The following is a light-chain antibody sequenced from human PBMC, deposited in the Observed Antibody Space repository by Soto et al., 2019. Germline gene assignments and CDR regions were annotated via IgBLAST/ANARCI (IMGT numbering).Light chain of an antibody. V-gene: IGKV3-20*01. CDR2: GAS. CDR1: QSVSSSY. Sequence: EIVLTQSPGTLSLSPGERATLCCRASQSVSSSYLAWYQQKPGQAPRLLIYGASSRATGIPDRFSGSGSGTEFTLTISRLEPEDFAVYYCQQYGSSPRTFGQGTRLEIK. J-gene: IGKJ5*01. CDR3: QQYGSSPRT.